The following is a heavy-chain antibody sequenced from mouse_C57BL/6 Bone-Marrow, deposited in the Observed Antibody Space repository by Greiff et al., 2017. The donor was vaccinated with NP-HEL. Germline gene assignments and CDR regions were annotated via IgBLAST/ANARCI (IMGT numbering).Heavy chain of an antibody. Sequence: VQLQQSGAELAKPGASVKLSCKASGYTFTSSWMHWVKQRPGQGLEWIGYINPSSGYTKYNQKFKDKATLTADTSSSTAYMQLSSLTYEDSAVYYCAKKYYGSSYDYFDYWGQGTTLTVSS. V-gene: IGHV1-7*01. CDR2: INPSSGYT. J-gene: IGHJ2*01. D-gene: IGHD1-1*01. CDR1: GYTFTSSW. CDR3: AKKYYGSSYDYFDY.